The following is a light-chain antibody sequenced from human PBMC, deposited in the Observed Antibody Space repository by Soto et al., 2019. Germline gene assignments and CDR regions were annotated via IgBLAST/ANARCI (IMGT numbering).Light chain of an antibody. CDR2: AAS. J-gene: IGKJ5*01. Sequence: IQLTQSPSSLSASVGDRVTITCRASQGISSHLAWYQQKPGKAPKLLIYAASTLQTGVPSRFRGGGSGTDFTLTLSSLQHEDFATYYCQQVNSFPSTFGQGTRLEIK. CDR3: QQVNSFPST. CDR1: QGISSH. V-gene: IGKV1-9*01.